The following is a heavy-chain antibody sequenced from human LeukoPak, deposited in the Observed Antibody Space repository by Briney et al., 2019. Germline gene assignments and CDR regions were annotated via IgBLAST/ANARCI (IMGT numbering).Heavy chain of an antibody. CDR2: ISAYNGNT. CDR1: GYTFTSYG. CDR3: ARSPGVGDPGYFDY. D-gene: IGHD1-26*01. J-gene: IGHJ4*02. Sequence: ASVKVSCKASGYTFTSYGISWVRQAPGQGLEWMGWISAYNGNTNYAQKLQGRVTITIDTSTSTAYMELRSLRSDDTAVYYCARSPGVGDPGYFDYWGQGTLVTVSS. V-gene: IGHV1-18*01.